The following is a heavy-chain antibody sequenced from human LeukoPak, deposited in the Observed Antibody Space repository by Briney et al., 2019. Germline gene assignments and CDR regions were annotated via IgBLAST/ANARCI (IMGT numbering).Heavy chain of an antibody. Sequence: GGSLRLSCTASGFTFSSYAMSWVRQAPGKGLEWVSAISGSGGSTYYADSVKGRFTISRDNSKNTLYLQMNSLRAEDTAVYYCARDYYGSGSYYNGEPFDYWGQGTLVTVSS. CDR1: GFTFSSYA. V-gene: IGHV3-23*01. CDR3: ARDYYGSGSYYNGEPFDY. CDR2: ISGSGGST. D-gene: IGHD3-10*01. J-gene: IGHJ4*02.